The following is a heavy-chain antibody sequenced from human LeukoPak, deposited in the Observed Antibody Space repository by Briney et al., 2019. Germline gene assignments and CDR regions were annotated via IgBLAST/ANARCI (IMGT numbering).Heavy chain of an antibody. CDR2: IIPIFGTA. V-gene: IGHV1-69*13. Sequence: ASVKVSCKASGGTFSSYAISWVRQAPGQGLEWMGGIIPIFGTANYAQKFQGRVTITADESASTAYMELSSLRSEDTAVYYCARDQGESSGWYSYWGQGTLVTVSS. D-gene: IGHD6-19*01. J-gene: IGHJ4*02. CDR3: ARDQGESSGWYSY. CDR1: GGTFSSYA.